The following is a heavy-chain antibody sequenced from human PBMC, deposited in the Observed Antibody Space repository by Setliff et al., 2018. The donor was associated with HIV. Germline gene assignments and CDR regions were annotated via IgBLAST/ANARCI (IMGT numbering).Heavy chain of an antibody. D-gene: IGHD3-3*01. CDR2: IYYSGST. Sequence: SETLSLTCTVSGGSISSGGYYWSWIRQHPGRGPEWIGHIYYSGSTYYNASLKSRLSISVDSSKNQFSLKLTSVTAADTAKYYCASLAYNFWSGRPPFDYWGQGTLVTVSS. V-gene: IGHV4-31*03. CDR3: ASLAYNFWSGRPPFDY. CDR1: GGSISSGGYY. J-gene: IGHJ4*02.